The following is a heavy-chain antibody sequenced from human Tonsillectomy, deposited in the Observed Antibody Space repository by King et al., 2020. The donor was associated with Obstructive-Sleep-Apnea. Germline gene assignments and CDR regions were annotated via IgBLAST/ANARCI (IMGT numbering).Heavy chain of an antibody. D-gene: IGHD3-10*01. CDR1: GGSISSGGYY. CDR2: IYYSGST. J-gene: IGHJ4*02. V-gene: IGHV4-31*03. Sequence: QLQESGPGLVKPSQTLSLTCTVSGGSISSGGYYWSWIRQHPGKGLEWIGCIYYSGSTYYNPSLKSRVTISVDTSKNQFSLKLSSVTAADTAVYYCARGGYYGSGSYYNEPFDYWGQGTLVTVSS. CDR3: ARGGYYGSGSYYNEPFDY.